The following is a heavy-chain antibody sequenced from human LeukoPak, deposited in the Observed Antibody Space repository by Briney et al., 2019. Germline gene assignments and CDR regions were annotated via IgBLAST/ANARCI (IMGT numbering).Heavy chain of an antibody. CDR2: IFGSGGSP. CDR3: GKTTVGYSSGRYPGWPVDY. Sequence: ETLSLTCTVSGGSISSHYWSWIRQPPGKGLEWISGIFGSGGSPHYADSVKGRFTISRDNFQNTVYLQLGSLRVEDTAVYYCGKTTVGYSSGRYPGWPVDYWGQGALVTISS. CDR1: GGSISSHY. V-gene: IGHV3-23*01. J-gene: IGHJ4*02. D-gene: IGHD2-15*01.